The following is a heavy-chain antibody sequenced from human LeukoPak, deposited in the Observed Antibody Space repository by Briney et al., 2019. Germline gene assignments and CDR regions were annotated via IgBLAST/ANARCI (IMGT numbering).Heavy chain of an antibody. CDR1: GNTLGDLP. CDR2: FDPENAEI. CDR3: ATRVSDYWSGFDY. V-gene: IGHV1-24*01. Sequence: ASVKVSCKLSGNTLGDLPIEWVGQAGGKGLEWMAGFDPENAEIVYAQKFQGRVTMTEDTSTNTAYMELTSLTSDDTALYYCATRVSDYWSGFDYWGQGTQVTVSS. D-gene: IGHD3-3*01. J-gene: IGHJ4*02.